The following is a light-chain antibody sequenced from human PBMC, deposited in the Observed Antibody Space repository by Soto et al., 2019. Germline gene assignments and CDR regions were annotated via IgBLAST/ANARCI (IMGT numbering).Light chain of an antibody. CDR1: NSDFGGTNY. V-gene: IGLV2-8*01. CDR3: TSYAGSYADVV. Sequence: QSALTQPPSASGSPGQSVTISCTGANSDFGGTNYVSWYQQHPGKAPKLMIFEVTKRPSGVPDRFSGSKSGNTASLTVSGLQAEDEADYYCTSYAGSYADVVFGGGTKLTVL. J-gene: IGLJ2*01. CDR2: EVT.